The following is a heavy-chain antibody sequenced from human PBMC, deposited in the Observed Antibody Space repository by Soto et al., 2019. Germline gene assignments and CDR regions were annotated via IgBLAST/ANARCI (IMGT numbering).Heavy chain of an antibody. CDR3: ARAVEGGSYYYFDY. Sequence: QVQLVESGGGVVQPGRSLRLSCAASGFTFSSYAMHWVRKAPGKGLEWVAVISYDGSNKYYADSVKGRFTISRDNSKNTLYLQMNSLRAEDTAVYYCARAVEGGSYYYFDYWGQGTLVTVSS. V-gene: IGHV3-30-3*01. CDR1: GFTFSSYA. J-gene: IGHJ4*02. D-gene: IGHD1-26*01. CDR2: ISYDGSNK.